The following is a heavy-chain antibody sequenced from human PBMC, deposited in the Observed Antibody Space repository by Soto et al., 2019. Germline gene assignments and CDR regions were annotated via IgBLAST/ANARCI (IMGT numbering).Heavy chain of an antibody. J-gene: IGHJ4*02. D-gene: IGHD3-10*01. V-gene: IGHV3-33*01. CDR2: LWYYLSDK. CDR3: ATGLGSGSYYCDY. CDR1: GFTFSNYV. Sequence: PGGSLRLSCVASGFTFSNYVMHWVRQAPVNGLEFVAVLWYYLSDKYYADSVKGRFTISRDNSKNTLYLQMNSLRADDTAWYYCATGLGSGSYYCDYWGQGTLVTVSS.